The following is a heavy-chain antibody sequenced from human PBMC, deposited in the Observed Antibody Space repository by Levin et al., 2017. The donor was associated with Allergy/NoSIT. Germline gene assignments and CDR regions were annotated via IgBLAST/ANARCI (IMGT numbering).Heavy chain of an antibody. CDR3: ATSRRLLWFGERFDF. D-gene: IGHD3-10*01. Sequence: GGSLRLSCAASGFTFSSYAMHWVRQAPGKGLEWVARISFDGYNKYYTDSVEGRFTISRDNSENTLYLRMDGLRLQDTAVYYSATSRRLLWFGERFDFWGQGALVTVSS. CDR2: ISFDGYNK. J-gene: IGHJ4*02. CDR1: GFTFSSYA. V-gene: IGHV3-30*03.